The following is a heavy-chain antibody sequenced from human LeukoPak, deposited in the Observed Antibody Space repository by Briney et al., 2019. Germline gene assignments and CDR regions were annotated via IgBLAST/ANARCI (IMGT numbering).Heavy chain of an antibody. CDR3: ARERDGRFFDY. D-gene: IGHD5-24*01. CDR2: INQEGSEK. CDR1: GLIFRSYW. V-gene: IGHV3-7*01. J-gene: IGHJ4*02. Sequence: GGSLRLSCEVSGLIFRSYWMSWFRQAPGKGLEWVANINQEGSEKYFEDCVKGRFTISRDNAKNSLQLQINTRIAEGTAVYYCARERDGRFFDYWGQGTLVTVSS.